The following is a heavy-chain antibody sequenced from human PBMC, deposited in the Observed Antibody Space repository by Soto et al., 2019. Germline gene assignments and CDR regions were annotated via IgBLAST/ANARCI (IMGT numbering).Heavy chain of an antibody. Sequence: QVQLRESGPGLVKPSQTLSLTCTVSGGSITSGTYYWSWIRQRPGEGPEGIGYIHASGNIYHNPSVESLASRSGVTSKNQFSLQLSFVSTANTAVYFCERGKSITGAANNWFDTWGQRSLVTVSS. D-gene: IGHD3-10*01. CDR2: IHASGNI. CDR3: ERGKSITGAANNWFDT. CDR1: GGSITSGTYY. V-gene: IGHV4-31*01. J-gene: IGHJ5*02.